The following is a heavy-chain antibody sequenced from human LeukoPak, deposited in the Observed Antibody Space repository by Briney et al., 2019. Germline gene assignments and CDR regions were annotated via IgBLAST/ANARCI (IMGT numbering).Heavy chain of an antibody. CDR2: ISYDGSNK. D-gene: IGHD5-12*01. CDR1: GFTSSSYG. J-gene: IGHJ6*02. Sequence: PGGSLRLSCAASGFTSSSYGMHWVRQAPGKGLEWVAVISYDGSNKYYADSVKGRFTISRDNSKNTLYLQMNSLRAEDTAVYYCAKALTGGYDLIYYYYYGMDVWGQGTTVTVSS. V-gene: IGHV3-30*18. CDR3: AKALTGGYDLIYYYYYGMDV.